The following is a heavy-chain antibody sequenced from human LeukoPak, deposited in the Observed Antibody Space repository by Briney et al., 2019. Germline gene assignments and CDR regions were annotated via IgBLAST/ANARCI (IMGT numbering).Heavy chain of an antibody. V-gene: IGHV4-61*02. D-gene: IGHD6-6*01. CDR2: IYTSGST. Sequence: SETLSLTCTVSGGSISSGSYYWSWIRQPAGKGLEWIGRIYTSGSTNYNPSLKSRVTISVDTSKNQFSLKLSSVTAADTAVYYCARDNLGDSSSPKALDYWGQGTLVTVSS. CDR3: ARDNLGDSSSPKALDY. J-gene: IGHJ4*02. CDR1: GGSISSGSYY.